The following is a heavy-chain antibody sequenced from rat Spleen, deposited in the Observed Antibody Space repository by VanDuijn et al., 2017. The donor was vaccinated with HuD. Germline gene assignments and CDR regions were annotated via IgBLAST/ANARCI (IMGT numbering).Heavy chain of an antibody. CDR3: AKGDYYYSGDGYVMDA. V-gene: IGHV5S13*01. J-gene: IGHJ4*01. CDR2: ISTGGGNT. Sequence: EVQLVESGGGLVQPGRSLKLSCAASGFTYSNYVMAWVRQAPTKGLEWVASISTGGGNTYYRDSVKGRFTISRDNAKNTLYLQMDSLRSEDTATYYCAKGDYYYSGDGYVMDAWGQGASVTVSS. D-gene: IGHD1-1*01. CDR1: GFTYSNYV.